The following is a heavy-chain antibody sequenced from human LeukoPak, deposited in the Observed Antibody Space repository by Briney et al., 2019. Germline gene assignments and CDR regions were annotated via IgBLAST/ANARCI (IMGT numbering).Heavy chain of an antibody. V-gene: IGHV1-69*13. D-gene: IGHD3-9*01. CDR2: IIPIFGTA. CDR1: GGTFSSYA. J-gene: IGHJ4*02. Sequence: SVKVSRKASGGTFSSYAFSWVRQAPGQGLEWMGGIIPIFGTANYAQKFQGRVTITADESTSSAYMELSSLSSEDTAVYYCARSKDLRLDDIYYWGQGTLVTVSS. CDR3: ARSKDLRLDDIYY.